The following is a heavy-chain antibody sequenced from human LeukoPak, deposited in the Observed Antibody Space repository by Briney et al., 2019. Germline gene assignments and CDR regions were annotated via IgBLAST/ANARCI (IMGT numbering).Heavy chain of an antibody. CDR2: IYSDNT. V-gene: IGHV3-53*01. J-gene: IGHJ4*02. Sequence: GGSLRLACTVSGFTVSSNSMSWVCQAPGKGLEWVSFIYSDNTHYSDSVKGRFTISRDNSKNTLYLQMNSLRAEDTAVYYCARRAGAYSHPYDYWGQGTLVTVSS. D-gene: IGHD4/OR15-4a*01. CDR3: ARRAGAYSHPYDY. CDR1: GFTVSSNS.